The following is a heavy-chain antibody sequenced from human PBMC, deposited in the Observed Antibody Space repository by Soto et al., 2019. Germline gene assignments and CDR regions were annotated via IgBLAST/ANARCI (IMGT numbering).Heavy chain of an antibody. V-gene: IGHV3-30-3*01. D-gene: IGHD2-21*02. CDR2: ILSDGSNK. CDR3: ARDVDGGGDCDLGY. J-gene: IGHJ4*02. Sequence: QVQLVESGGGVVQPGRSLRLSCAVSGFTLSSHAMHWVRQAPGKGLEWVARILSDGSNKYYADSVKGRFTTSRDNSKNTMYLQMNSLSVEDTAVYYCARDVDGGGDCDLGYWGQGALVTVSS. CDR1: GFTLSSHA.